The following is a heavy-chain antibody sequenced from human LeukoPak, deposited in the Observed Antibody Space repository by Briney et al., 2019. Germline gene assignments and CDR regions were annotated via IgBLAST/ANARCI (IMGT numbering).Heavy chain of an antibody. J-gene: IGHJ4*02. CDR2: ISRTGSTT. V-gene: IGHV3-48*03. CDR1: GFTFSTYE. CDR3: ARETPNSGFLDYFDF. D-gene: IGHD3-3*01. Sequence: GGSLRLSCAASGFTFSTYEMNWVRQAPGKGLEWVSYISRTGSTTYYADSVKGRFTISRDNAKNSLYLQMNSLRVEDTALYYCARETPNSGFLDYFDFWGQGTLVTVSA.